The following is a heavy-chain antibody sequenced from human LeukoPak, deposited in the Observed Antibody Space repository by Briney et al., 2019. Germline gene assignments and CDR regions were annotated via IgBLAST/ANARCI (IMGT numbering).Heavy chain of an antibody. CDR1: GGTFSSYA. D-gene: IGHD3-16*02. Sequence: ASVKVSCKASGGTFSSYAISWVRQAPGQGLEWMGGIIPIFGTANYAQKFQGRVTITADESTSTAYMELSSLRSEDTAVYYCARANSYYDYVWGSYRPDAFDIWGQGTMVTVSS. J-gene: IGHJ3*02. CDR3: ARANSYYDYVWGSYRPDAFDI. V-gene: IGHV1-69*13. CDR2: IIPIFGTA.